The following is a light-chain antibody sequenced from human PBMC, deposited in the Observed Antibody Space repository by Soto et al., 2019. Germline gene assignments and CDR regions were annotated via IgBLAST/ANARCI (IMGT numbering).Light chain of an antibody. Sequence: EIVLTQSPATLSLSPGEGATLSCGASQSVSSSYLAWYQQKPGLAPRLLIYAASSRATGIPDRFSGSGSGTDFTLTISRLEPEDFAVYYCQHYVTSPYTFGQGTKLEIK. CDR3: QHYVTSPYT. CDR1: QSVSSSY. CDR2: AAS. J-gene: IGKJ2*01. V-gene: IGKV3D-20*01.